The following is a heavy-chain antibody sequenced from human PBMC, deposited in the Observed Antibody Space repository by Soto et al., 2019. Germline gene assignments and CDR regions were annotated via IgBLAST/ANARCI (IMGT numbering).Heavy chain of an antibody. CDR2: IYYSGSA. J-gene: IGHJ4*02. D-gene: IGHD3-10*01. CDR3: ARAFSYGSGSYYFDY. Sequence: SETLSLTCTVSGGSISSYYWSWIRQPPGKGLEWIGYIYYSGSANYNPSLKSRVTISVDTSKNQFSLKLSSVTAADTAVYYCARAFSYGSGSYYFDYWGQGTLVTVSS. CDR1: GGSISSYY. V-gene: IGHV4-59*08.